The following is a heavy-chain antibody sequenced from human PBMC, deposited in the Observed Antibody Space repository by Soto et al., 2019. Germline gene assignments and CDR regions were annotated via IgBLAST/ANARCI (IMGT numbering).Heavy chain of an antibody. Sequence: SETLSLTCTVSGGSISSYYWIWIRQPPGKGLEWIGYIYYSGSTNYNPSLKSRVTISVDTSKKQFSLKLSSVTAADTAVYYCAREGEQLVLDYWGQGTLVTVSS. J-gene: IGHJ4*02. D-gene: IGHD6-13*01. CDR1: GGSISSYY. CDR2: IYYSGST. V-gene: IGHV4-59*01. CDR3: AREGEQLVLDY.